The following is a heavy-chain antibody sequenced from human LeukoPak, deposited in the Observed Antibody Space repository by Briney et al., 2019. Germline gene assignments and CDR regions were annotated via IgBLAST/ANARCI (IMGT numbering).Heavy chain of an antibody. CDR3: ARQYSANFPRNYFDY. D-gene: IGHD1-26*01. J-gene: IGHJ4*02. CDR2: IYYSGST. V-gene: IGHV4-30-4*08. Sequence: PSQTLSLTCTVSGGSISSGDYYWSWIRQPPGKGLEWIGYIYYSGSTNYNPSLKSRVTISIDTSKNRFSLKLSSVTAADTAVYYCARQYSANFPRNYFDYWGQGTLVTVSS. CDR1: GGSISSGDYY.